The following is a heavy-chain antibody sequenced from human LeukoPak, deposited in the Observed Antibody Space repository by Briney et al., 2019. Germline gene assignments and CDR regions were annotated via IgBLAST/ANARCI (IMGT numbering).Heavy chain of an antibody. J-gene: IGHJ4*02. CDR3: ARSGFSDTFPLDF. Sequence: ASVKVSCRTSGYTFTNYDINWVRQATGQGLEWMGWMNPDSANTGYAQKLQGRVTMTRDTSINTAYMELTSLTSEDTAIYYCARSGFSDTFPLDFWGQGTLVTVSS. CDR1: GYTFTNYD. V-gene: IGHV1-8*01. CDR2: MNPDSANT. D-gene: IGHD2/OR15-2a*01.